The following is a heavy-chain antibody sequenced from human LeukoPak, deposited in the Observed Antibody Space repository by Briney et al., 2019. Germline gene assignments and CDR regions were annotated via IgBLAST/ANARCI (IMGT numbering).Heavy chain of an antibody. CDR3: ARAVGCSGGSCQYGMDV. J-gene: IGHJ6*02. CDR1: GFTFSTYS. V-gene: IGHV3-21*01. CDR2: ITSSSSYI. Sequence: GGSLRLSCAASGFTFSTYSMNWVRQAPGKGLEWVSSITSSSSYIYYADSVKGRFTISRDDAKNSLYLQMNSLRAEDTAVYYCARAVGCSGGSCQYGMDVWGQGTTVTVSS. D-gene: IGHD2-15*01.